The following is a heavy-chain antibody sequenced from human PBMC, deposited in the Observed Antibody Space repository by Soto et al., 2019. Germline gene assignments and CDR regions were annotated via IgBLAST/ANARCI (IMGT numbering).Heavy chain of an antibody. V-gene: IGHV5-51*01. D-gene: IGHD3-3*01. CDR3: ARHVVSTIFGRYYYYMDV. CDR1: GYSFTSYW. Sequence: GESLKISCKGSGYSFTSYWIGWVRQMPGKGLEWMGIIYPGDSDTRYSPSFQGQVTISADKSISTAYLQWSSLKASDTAMYYCARHVVSTIFGRYYYYMDVWGKGTTVTVSS. CDR2: IYPGDSDT. J-gene: IGHJ6*03.